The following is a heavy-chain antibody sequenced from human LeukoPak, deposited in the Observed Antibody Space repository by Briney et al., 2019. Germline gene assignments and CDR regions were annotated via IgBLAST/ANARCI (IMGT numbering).Heavy chain of an antibody. V-gene: IGHV4-4*07. CDR3: ARGGAQWLVEEAFDF. D-gene: IGHD6-19*01. CDR2: INPRGNI. J-gene: IGHJ3*01. Sequence: SETLSLTCTVTAGSISTYYWSCIRQTAGKGLEWIGHINPRGNIKYNPSLKSRVSLSMDTPKNQFSLKVNSVTAADTAVYYCARGGAQWLVEEAFDFWGRGTMVTVSS. CDR1: AGSISTYY.